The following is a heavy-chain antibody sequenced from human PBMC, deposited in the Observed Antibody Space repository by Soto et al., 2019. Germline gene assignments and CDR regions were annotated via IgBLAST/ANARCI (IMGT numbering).Heavy chain of an antibody. CDR3: ARVSGYSSGWYYFDY. CDR2: IIPIFGTA. V-gene: IGHV1-69*13. CDR1: GGTFSSYA. Sequence: SVKVSCKASGGTFSSYAISWVRQAPGQGLEWMGGIIPIFGTANYAQKFQGRVTITADESTSTAYMELSSLRSEDTAVYYCARVSGYSSGWYYFDYWGQGTLVTVSS. J-gene: IGHJ4*02. D-gene: IGHD6-19*01.